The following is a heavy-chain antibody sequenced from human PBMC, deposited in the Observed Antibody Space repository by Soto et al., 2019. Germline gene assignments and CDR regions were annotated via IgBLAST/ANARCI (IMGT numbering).Heavy chain of an antibody. D-gene: IGHD3-10*01. Sequence: SETLSLTCRVSGGSISSYWWSWIRQPAGKGLEWIGRVYSSGTTDYNPSLNSRATLSVETSKNQFSLKLSSVTAADTAVYYCARDIGSYAYGEGYWGQGIQVTVSS. V-gene: IGHV4-4*07. CDR3: ARDIGSYAYGEGY. CDR2: VYSSGTT. J-gene: IGHJ4*02. CDR1: GGSISSYW.